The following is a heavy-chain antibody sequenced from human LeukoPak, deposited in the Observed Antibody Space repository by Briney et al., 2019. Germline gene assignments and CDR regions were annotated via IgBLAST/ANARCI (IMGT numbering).Heavy chain of an antibody. J-gene: IGHJ3*02. Sequence: GGSLRLSCAASGFTFSSYWMSWVRQAPGKGLEWVANIKRDGSEKYYVDSVKGRFTISRDNAKNSLYLQMNSLRAEDTAVYYCAGYQLLNDAFDIWGQGTMVTVSS. CDR3: AGYQLLNDAFDI. D-gene: IGHD2-2*01. CDR1: GFTFSSYW. V-gene: IGHV3-7*01. CDR2: IKRDGSEK.